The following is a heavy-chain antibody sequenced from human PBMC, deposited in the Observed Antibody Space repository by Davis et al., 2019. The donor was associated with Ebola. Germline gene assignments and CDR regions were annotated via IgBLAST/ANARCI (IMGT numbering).Heavy chain of an antibody. CDR2: IKQDGSEA. V-gene: IGHV3-7*03. J-gene: IGHJ6*03. D-gene: IGHD2-2*01. CDR3: ARVLGGCSSASCSRPYFYYYMDV. CDR1: GFTFSTYW. Sequence: GESLKISCAASGFTFSTYWMSWVRQAPGKGLEWVANIKQDGSEAYYVDSVKGRFTISRDNAKDSLYLQMNSLRAEDTAVYYCARVLGGCSSASCSRPYFYYYMDVWGKGTTVSVSS.